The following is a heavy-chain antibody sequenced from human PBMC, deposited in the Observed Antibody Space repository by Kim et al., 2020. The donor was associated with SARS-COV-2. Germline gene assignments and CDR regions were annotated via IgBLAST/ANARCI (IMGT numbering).Heavy chain of an antibody. CDR3: ARPRRTGEFYAFDI. Sequence: APQVRGRVTITTDESTSTPYMELSSVRSADTAVYYCARPRRTGEFYAFDIWGQGTMVTVSS. V-gene: IGHV1-69*05. D-gene: IGHD3-16*01. J-gene: IGHJ3*02.